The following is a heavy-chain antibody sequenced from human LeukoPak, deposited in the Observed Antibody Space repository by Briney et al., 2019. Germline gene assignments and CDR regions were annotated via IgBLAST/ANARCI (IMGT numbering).Heavy chain of an antibody. J-gene: IGHJ6*03. CDR2: IYHSGST. CDR1: GYSISSGYY. CDR3: ARMVRGILAYYYYYYYMDV. V-gene: IGHV4-38-2*02. Sequence: SETLSLTCTVSGYSISSGYYWGWIRQPPGKGLEWIGEIYHSGSTNYNPSLKSRVTISVDTSKNQFSLKLSSVTAADTAVYYCARMVRGILAYYYYYYYMDVWGKGTTVTVSS. D-gene: IGHD3-10*01.